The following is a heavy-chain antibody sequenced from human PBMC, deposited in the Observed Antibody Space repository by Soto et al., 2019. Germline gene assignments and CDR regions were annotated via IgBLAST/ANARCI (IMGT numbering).Heavy chain of an antibody. V-gene: IGHV3-23*01. CDR2: ISGSGGGNL. CDR1: VFTFGTYA. D-gene: IGHD2-2*01. CDR3: AKARHSSTWYNFDF. Sequence: PGGSLRLSCAGSVFTFGTYAMSWVRQAPGKGLEWVSGISGSGGGNLYYADSVKGRFTISRDNSKNTLYLQMNSLRAEDTAVYYCAKARHSSTWYNFDFWGQGTLVTVSS. J-gene: IGHJ4*02.